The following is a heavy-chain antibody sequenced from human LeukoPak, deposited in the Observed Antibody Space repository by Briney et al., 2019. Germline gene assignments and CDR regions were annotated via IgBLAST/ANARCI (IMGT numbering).Heavy chain of an antibody. D-gene: IGHD3-22*01. Sequence: VASVKVSCKASGGTFSSYAISWMRQAPGQGLEWMGRIIPILGIANYAQKFQDRVTITADKSTSTAYMELSSLRSEDTAVYYCAQTHYYDSSGLDYWGQGTLVTVSS. J-gene: IGHJ4*02. CDR1: GGTFSSYA. CDR3: AQTHYYDSSGLDY. CDR2: IIPILGIA. V-gene: IGHV1-69*04.